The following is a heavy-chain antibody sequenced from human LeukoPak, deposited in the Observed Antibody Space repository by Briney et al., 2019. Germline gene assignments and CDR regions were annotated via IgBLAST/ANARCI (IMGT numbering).Heavy chain of an antibody. CDR2: IIPFFGIA. Sequence: ASVTVSCKASGGTFISYAFSWVRQAPGQGLEWMGGIIPFFGIANYAQKFQGRVTITADKSTSTAYMELSSLRSEDTAVYYCATYGSGSYYFGYWGQGTLVTVSS. V-gene: IGHV1-69*17. CDR1: GGTFISYA. J-gene: IGHJ4*02. CDR3: ATYGSGSYYFGY. D-gene: IGHD3-10*01.